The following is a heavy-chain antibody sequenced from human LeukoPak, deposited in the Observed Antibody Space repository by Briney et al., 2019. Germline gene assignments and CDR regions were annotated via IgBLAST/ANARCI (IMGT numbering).Heavy chain of an antibody. CDR2: INSDGSST. CDR3: ARGKAAAAYGMDV. V-gene: IGHV3-74*01. D-gene: IGHD6-13*01. J-gene: IGHJ6*02. CDR1: GFTFSTYW. Sequence: PGGSLRLSCAASGFTFSTYWMHWVRHAPGKGLVWVSRINSDGSSTSYADSVKGRFTISRDNAKNTLYLQMNSLRAEDTAVYYCARGKAAAAYGMDVWGQGTTVTVSS.